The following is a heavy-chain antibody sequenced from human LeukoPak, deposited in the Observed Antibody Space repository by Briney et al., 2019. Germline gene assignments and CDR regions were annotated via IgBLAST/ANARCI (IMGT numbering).Heavy chain of an antibody. J-gene: IGHJ3*02. D-gene: IGHD3-10*01. Sequence: GGSLRLSCAASGFRFSSYAMSWVRQAPGKGLGWVSAISGSGVSTYYADSVKGRFTISRDNSKNTLYLQMNSLRAEDTAVYYCASAIWFGDAFDIWGQGTIVTVSS. CDR2: ISGSGVST. CDR1: GFRFSSYA. CDR3: ASAIWFGDAFDI. V-gene: IGHV3-23*01.